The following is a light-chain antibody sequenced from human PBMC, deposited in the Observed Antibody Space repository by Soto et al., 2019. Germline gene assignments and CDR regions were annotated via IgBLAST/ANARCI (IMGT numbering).Light chain of an antibody. Sequence: QSVLTQPRSVSESPGQSVTISCTGTSSDVGGYNYVSWYQQHPGKAPKLMIYDVSKRPSGVPDRFSGSKSGNTASLTISGLQAEDEADYYCCSYAGSYPYVFGTGTKLTVL. CDR1: SSDVGGYNY. V-gene: IGLV2-11*01. J-gene: IGLJ1*01. CDR3: CSYAGSYPYV. CDR2: DVS.